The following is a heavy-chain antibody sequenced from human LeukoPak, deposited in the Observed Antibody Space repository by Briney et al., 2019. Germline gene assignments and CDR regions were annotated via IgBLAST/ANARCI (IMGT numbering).Heavy chain of an antibody. D-gene: IGHD3-10*01. CDR3: ARMVTMVRGVIEYYFDF. Sequence: SGPTLVNPTQTLTLTCTFSGFSLSTSGMCVSWIRQPPGKALEWLALIDWDDDKYYSTSLRTRLTMSKDSSKNQVVLTMTNVDPVDTATYYCARMVTMVRGVIEYYFDFWGQGTLVTVSS. CDR1: GFSLSTSGMC. CDR2: IDWDDDK. J-gene: IGHJ4*02. V-gene: IGHV2-70*01.